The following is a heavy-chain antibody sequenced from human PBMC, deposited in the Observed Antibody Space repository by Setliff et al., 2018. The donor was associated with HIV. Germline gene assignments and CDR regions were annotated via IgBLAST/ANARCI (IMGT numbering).Heavy chain of an antibody. J-gene: IGHJ6*03. D-gene: IGHD2-8*02. Sequence: PSETLSLTCTVSGGSISSYYWTWIRQPPGKGLEWIGEITHSGRTNFRPSLRSRVTMSRDTSKNQFSLKLSSVTAADTAVYYCARATATYWYSIPRDYIYHMDVWGEGTTVTVSS. CDR3: ARATATYWYSIPRDYIYHMDV. CDR1: GGSISSYY. CDR2: ITHSGRT. V-gene: IGHV4-34*01.